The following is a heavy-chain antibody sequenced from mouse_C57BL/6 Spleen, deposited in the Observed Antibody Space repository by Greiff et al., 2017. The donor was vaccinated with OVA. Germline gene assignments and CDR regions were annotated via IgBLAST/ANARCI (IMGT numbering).Heavy chain of an antibody. CDR1: GFSLSTFGMG. J-gene: IGHJ2*01. Sequence: VKLQESGPGILQPSQTLSLTCSFSGFSLSTFGMGVGWIRQPSGKGLEWLAHIWWDDDKYYNPALKSRLTISKDTSKNQVFLKIANVDTADTATYYCARMETGTDYFDYWGQGTTLTVSS. CDR2: IWWDDDK. V-gene: IGHV8-8*01. D-gene: IGHD4-1*01. CDR3: ARMETGTDYFDY.